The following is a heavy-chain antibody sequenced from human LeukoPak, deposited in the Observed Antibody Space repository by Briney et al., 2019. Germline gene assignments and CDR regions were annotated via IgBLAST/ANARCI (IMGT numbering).Heavy chain of an antibody. D-gene: IGHD2-21*02. Sequence: ASVKVSCKASGYTFTGYYMHWVRQAPGQGLEWMGWINPNSGGTNYAQRFQGRVTMTRDTSISTAYIELSRLRSDDTAVYYCARPVKSTVTAAPEFGYWGQGTLVTVSS. CDR3: ARPVKSTVTAAPEFGY. J-gene: IGHJ4*02. V-gene: IGHV1-2*02. CDR2: INPNSGGT. CDR1: GYTFTGYY.